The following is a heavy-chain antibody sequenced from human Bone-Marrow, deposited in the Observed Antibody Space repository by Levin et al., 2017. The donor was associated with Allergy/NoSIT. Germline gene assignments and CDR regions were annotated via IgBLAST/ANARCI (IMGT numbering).Heavy chain of an antibody. V-gene: IGHV1-46*01. CDR3: ARDLEFYSWSGDDYGMDV. CDR1: GYTFTSYY. CDR2: INPSGGST. Sequence: ASVKVSCKASGYTFTSYYMHWVRQAPGQGLEWMGIINPSGGSTSYAQKFQGRVTMTRDTSTSTVYMELSSLRSEDTAVYYCARDLEFYSWSGDDYGMDVWGQGTTVTVSS. D-gene: IGHD6-13*01. J-gene: IGHJ6*02.